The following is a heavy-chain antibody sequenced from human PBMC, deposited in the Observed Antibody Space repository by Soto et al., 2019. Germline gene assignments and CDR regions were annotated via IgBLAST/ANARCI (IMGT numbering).Heavy chain of an antibody. CDR3: AKSSGGYPYYFDF. V-gene: IGHV3-23*01. Sequence: LRLSCAASGFPFSNYAMTWVRQAPGRGLEWVSCISHDGGSAYYADSVKGRFTVSRDNSKNTLYLQMNSLRAEDTAVFYCAKSSGGYPYYFDFWGQGTPVTVS. CDR1: GFPFSNYA. J-gene: IGHJ4*02. CDR2: ISHDGGSA. D-gene: IGHD3-22*01.